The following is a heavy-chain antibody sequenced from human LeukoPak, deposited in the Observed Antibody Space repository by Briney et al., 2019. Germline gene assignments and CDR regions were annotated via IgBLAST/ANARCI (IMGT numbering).Heavy chain of an antibody. J-gene: IGHJ4*02. D-gene: IGHD6-19*01. CDR3: AKGMRSGWDFVDY. V-gene: IGHV3-30*18. CDR1: GFTFSSYG. CDR2: ISYDGSNK. Sequence: PGRSLRPSCAASGFTFSSYGMHWVRQAPGKGLEWVAVISYDGSNKYYADSVKGRFTISRDNSKNTLYLQMNSLRAEDTAVYYCAKGMRSGWDFVDYWGQGTLVTVSS.